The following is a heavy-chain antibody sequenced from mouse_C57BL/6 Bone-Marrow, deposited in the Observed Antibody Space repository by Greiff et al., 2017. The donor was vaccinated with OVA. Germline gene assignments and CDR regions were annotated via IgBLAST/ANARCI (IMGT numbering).Heavy chain of an antibody. CDR3: AIFGSRRAWFAY. CDR2: IDPSDGYT. J-gene: IGHJ3*01. V-gene: IGHV1-50*01. Sequence: QVQLQQPGAELVKPGASVKLSCKASGYTFTSYWMQWVKQRPGQGLEWIGEIDPSDGYTNYNQKFKGKATLTVDTSSSTAYMQLSSLTSEDSAVYYCAIFGSRRAWFAYWGQGTLVTVSA. D-gene: IGHD1-1*01. CDR1: GYTFTSYW.